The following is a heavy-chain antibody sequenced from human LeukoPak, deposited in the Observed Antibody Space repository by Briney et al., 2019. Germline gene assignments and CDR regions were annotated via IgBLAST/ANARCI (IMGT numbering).Heavy chain of an antibody. J-gene: IGHJ4*02. Sequence: ASVKVSCKASGYTFTTYTIHWVRQAPGQRLEWMGWINAGNGNTKYSQEFQDRVTITRDTSASTAYMELSSVTAADTAVYYCARGQITMVRGAYKKPFDYWGQGTLVTVSS. CDR2: INAGNGNT. D-gene: IGHD3-10*01. V-gene: IGHV1-3*03. CDR1: GYTFTTYT. CDR3: ARGQITMVRGAYKKPFDY.